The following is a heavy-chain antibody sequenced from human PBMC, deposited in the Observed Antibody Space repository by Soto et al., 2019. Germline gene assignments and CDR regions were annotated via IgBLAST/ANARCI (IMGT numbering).Heavy chain of an antibody. CDR2: IYHSGST. J-gene: IGHJ4*02. V-gene: IGHV4-30-2*01. Sequence: PSETLSLTCAVSGGSISSGGYSWSWIRQPPGKGLEWIGYIYHSGSTYYNPSLKSRVTISVDRSKNQFSLKLSSVTAADTAVYYCARTESDRYNVVGYFDYWGQGTLVTVSS. CDR3: ARTESDRYNVVGYFDY. D-gene: IGHD2-15*01. CDR1: GGSISSGGYS.